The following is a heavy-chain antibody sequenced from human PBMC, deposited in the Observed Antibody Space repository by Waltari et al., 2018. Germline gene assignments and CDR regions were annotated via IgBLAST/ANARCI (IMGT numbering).Heavy chain of an antibody. CDR1: GFNVSRTY. D-gene: IGHD3-10*01. CDR2: IYGAGIT. CDR3: ATNLGIYSIYYVDF. J-gene: IGHJ6*03. Sequence: EVQLVESGGGLIQPGGSLRLSCAVSGFNVSRTYMNWVRQAQWKGLEWVSVIYGAGITYYAYSVKGRFTISRDRSRNIVYLQMNNLRAEDTAIFYCATNLGIYSIYYVDFWGQGTTVTVSS. V-gene: IGHV3-53*01.